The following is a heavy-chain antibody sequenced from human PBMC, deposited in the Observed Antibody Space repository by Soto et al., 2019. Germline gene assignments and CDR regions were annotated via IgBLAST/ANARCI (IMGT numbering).Heavy chain of an antibody. D-gene: IGHD6-13*01. Sequence: SETLSLTCTVSGASMNSYHWSWIRQPAGKGLEWIGHIHSSGSTNYNPSLKSRVTMSVDTSKNQFSLRLMSLTAADTAVYYCARDQGVAAAGITWFDPWGQGSLVTSPQ. CDR2: IHSSGST. CDR3: ARDQGVAAAGITWFDP. CDR1: GASMNSYH. V-gene: IGHV4-4*07. J-gene: IGHJ5*02.